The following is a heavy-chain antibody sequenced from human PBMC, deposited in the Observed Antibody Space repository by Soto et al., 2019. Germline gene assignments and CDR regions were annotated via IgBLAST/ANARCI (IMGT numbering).Heavy chain of an antibody. CDR3: ARDVKENYDSSGYSDAFDI. J-gene: IGHJ3*02. Sequence: GGSLRLSCAASGFTFSDYYMSWIRQAPGKGLEWVSYISSSGSTIYYADSVKGRFTISGDNAKNSLYLQMNSLRAEDTAVYYCARDVKENYDSSGYSDAFDIWGQGTMVTVSS. CDR2: ISSSGSTI. D-gene: IGHD3-22*01. CDR1: GFTFSDYY. V-gene: IGHV3-11*01.